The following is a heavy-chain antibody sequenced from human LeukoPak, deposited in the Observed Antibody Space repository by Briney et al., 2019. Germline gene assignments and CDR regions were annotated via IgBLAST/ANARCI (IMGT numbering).Heavy chain of an antibody. CDR1: GFTFSSYA. J-gene: IGHJ4*02. D-gene: IGHD3-10*01. Sequence: PGRSLRLSCAASGFTFSSYAMHWVRQAPGKGLEWVAVISYDGSNKYYADSVKGRFTISRDNSKNTLYLQMNSLRAEDTAVYYCARALSFGEGLDYWGQGTLVTVSS. CDR3: ARALSFGEGLDY. V-gene: IGHV3-30*01. CDR2: ISYDGSNK.